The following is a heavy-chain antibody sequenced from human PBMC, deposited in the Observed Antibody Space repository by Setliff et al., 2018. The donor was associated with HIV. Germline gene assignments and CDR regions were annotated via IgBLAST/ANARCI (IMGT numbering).Heavy chain of an antibody. CDR3: ARGFYGDYYFDY. J-gene: IGHJ4*02. CDR1: GYTFTDYG. Sequence: GESLKISCKASGYTFTDYGIAWVRQMPGKGLEWIGVFFPGDSNVIYSPPFQGQVTISVDKSISTAYLQWSSLKASDTAMYYYARGFYGDYYFDYWGQGTLVTVSS. D-gene: IGHD4-17*01. V-gene: IGHV5-51*01. CDR2: FFPGDSNV.